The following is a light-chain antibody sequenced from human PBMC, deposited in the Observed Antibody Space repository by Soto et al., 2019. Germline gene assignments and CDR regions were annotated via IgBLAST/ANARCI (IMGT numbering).Light chain of an antibody. CDR2: AAS. CDR1: QSINNRY. CDR3: QQFGSSPAFT. V-gene: IGKV3-20*01. Sequence: EIVLTQSPGTLSLSPGERATLSCRASQSINNRYLAWYQQKPGQAPRLLIYAASSRATGIPDTFSGSGSGTDFTLTISRLEPEDFAVYYCQQFGSSPAFTFGPRTKVDIK. J-gene: IGKJ3*01.